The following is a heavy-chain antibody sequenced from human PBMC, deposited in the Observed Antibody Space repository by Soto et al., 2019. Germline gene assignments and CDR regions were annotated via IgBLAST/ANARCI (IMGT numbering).Heavy chain of an antibody. J-gene: IGHJ6*02. Sequence: EVQLVESGGGLVQPGRSLRLSCAASGFIFDDYGMHWVRQAPGKGLEWVSGISYYSGSIGYADSVKGRFTISRDNAKNSLYLHMNRLRGEDTALYYCAKSTGGTANGMEVWGQGTTVTVSS. CDR1: GFIFDDYG. CDR3: AKSTGGTANGMEV. V-gene: IGHV3-9*01. CDR2: ISYYSGSI. D-gene: IGHD2-8*02.